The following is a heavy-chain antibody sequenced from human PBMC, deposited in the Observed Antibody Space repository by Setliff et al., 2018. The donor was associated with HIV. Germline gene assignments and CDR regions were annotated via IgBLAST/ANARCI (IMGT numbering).Heavy chain of an antibody. V-gene: IGHV1-24*01. J-gene: IGHJ4*02. D-gene: IGHD6-6*01. CDR1: GGTFSSYD. Sequence: WASVKVSCKASGGTFSSYDISWVRQAPGQGLEWMGGFDPEHGETIYAQSFQGRVTVTEDIFTDTAYMELSSLRSQDTAVYYCATGPLFSRAARYDYCGQGTLVTVSS. CDR2: FDPEHGET. CDR3: ATGPLFSRAARYDY.